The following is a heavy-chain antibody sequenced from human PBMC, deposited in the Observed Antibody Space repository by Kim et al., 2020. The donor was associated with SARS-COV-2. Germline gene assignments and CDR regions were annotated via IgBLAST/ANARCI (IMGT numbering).Heavy chain of an antibody. V-gene: IGHV3-30-3*01. J-gene: IGHJ4*02. Sequence: GGSLRLSCAASGFTFSSYAMHWVRQAPGKGLEWVAVISYDGSNKYYADSVKGLFTISRDNSKNTLYLQMNSLRAEDTAVYYCARGTGGYSSPFDYWGQGT. D-gene: IGHD5-18*01. CDR2: ISYDGSNK. CDR1: GFTFSSYA. CDR3: ARGTGGYSSPFDY.